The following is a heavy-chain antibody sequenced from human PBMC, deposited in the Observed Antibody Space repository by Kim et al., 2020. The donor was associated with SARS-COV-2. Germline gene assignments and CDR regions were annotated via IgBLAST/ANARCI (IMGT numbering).Heavy chain of an antibody. J-gene: IGHJ4*02. CDR1: GGSFSGYY. V-gene: IGHV4-34*01. CDR2: INHSGST. CDR3: ARGRKTHSSGWYSASYFDY. Sequence: SETLSLTCAVYGGSFSGYYWSWIRQPPGEGLEWIGEINHSGSTNYNPSLKSRVTISVDTSKNQFSLKLSSVTAADTAVYYCARGRKTHSSGWYSASYFDYWGQGTLVTVSS. D-gene: IGHD6-19*01.